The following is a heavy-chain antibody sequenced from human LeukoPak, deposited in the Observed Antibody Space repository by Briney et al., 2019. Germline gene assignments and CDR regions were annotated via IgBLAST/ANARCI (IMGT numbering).Heavy chain of an antibody. J-gene: IGHJ6*02. CDR2: ISSDSSYI. V-gene: IGHV3-21*04. CDR3: ARDCSSSCSPYYGMDV. CDR1: GFTFSSYS. Sequence: GGSLRLSCAASGFTFSSYSMNWVRQAPGKGLEWVSSISSDSSYIYYADSVKGRFTISRDNAKNSLFLQMNSLRAEDTAVYYCARDCSSSCSPYYGMDVWGQGTTVTVSS. D-gene: IGHD2-2*01.